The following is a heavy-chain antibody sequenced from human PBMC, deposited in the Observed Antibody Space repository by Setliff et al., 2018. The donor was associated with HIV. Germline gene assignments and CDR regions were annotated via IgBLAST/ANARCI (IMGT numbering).Heavy chain of an antibody. V-gene: IGHV2-70*11. Sequence: TLSLTCTVSGGSISGHYWSWIRQPPGRGLEWLARIDWDDDKYYSTSLKTRLTISKDTSKNQVVLTMTNMDPVDTATYYCARIRGIAAAGYYYYGMDVWGQGTTVTVSS. J-gene: IGHJ6*02. D-gene: IGHD6-13*01. CDR2: IDWDDDK. CDR1: GGSISGHY. CDR3: ARIRGIAAAGYYYYGMDV.